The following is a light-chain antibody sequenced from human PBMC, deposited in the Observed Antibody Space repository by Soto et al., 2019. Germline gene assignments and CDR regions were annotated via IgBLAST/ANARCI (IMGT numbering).Light chain of an antibody. CDR3: QHYISYAES. Sequence: DIQMTQSPSTLSGSVGDRVTITCRASQTISSWLAWYQQKPGKAPKLLIYKASTLKSGVPSRFSGCGSGTEFTLTISSLHPDDFATYYCQHYISYAESFGQATKVELK. CDR1: QTISSW. J-gene: IGKJ1*01. V-gene: IGKV1-5*03. CDR2: KAS.